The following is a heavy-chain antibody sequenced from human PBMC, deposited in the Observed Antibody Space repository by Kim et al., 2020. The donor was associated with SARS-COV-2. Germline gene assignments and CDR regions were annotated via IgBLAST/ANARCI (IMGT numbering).Heavy chain of an antibody. V-gene: IGHV3-64D*06. CDR1: GFTFSSYA. D-gene: IGHD6-19*01. CDR3: VKERTSGWYDFDY. CDR2: ISTNGGST. Sequence: GSLRLSCSASGFTFSSYAMHWVRQAPGKGLEYVSGISTNGGSTYYADSVKDRFIISRDNSRNMLNLQMSSLRSEDTAVYYCVKERTSGWYDFDYWGQGTLVTVSS. J-gene: IGHJ4*02.